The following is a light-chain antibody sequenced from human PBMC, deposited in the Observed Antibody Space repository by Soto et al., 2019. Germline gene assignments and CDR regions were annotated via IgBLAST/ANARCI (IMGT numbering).Light chain of an antibody. CDR2: GNT. CDR3: QSFDSRRFYV. V-gene: IGLV1-40*01. Sequence: QAVLTQPPSVSGAPGQRVTISCTGSSSNIGTGYDVHWYQQLPRTAPKLLIYGNTNRPSGVPDRFSGSKSGTSASLAITGLQADDEADYYCQSFDSRRFYVFGTGTKLTVL. J-gene: IGLJ1*01. CDR1: SSNIGTGYD.